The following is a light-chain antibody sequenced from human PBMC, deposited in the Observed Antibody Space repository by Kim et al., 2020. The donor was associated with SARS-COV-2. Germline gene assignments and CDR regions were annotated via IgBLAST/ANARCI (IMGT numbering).Light chain of an antibody. CDR2: QDS. Sequence: VSPGQTASITCSGDKLGDKYACWYQQKPGQSPVLVIYQDSKRPAGIPERFSGSNSGNTATLTISGTQAMDEADYYCQAWDSSTAVFGGGTQLTVL. CDR1: KLGDKY. J-gene: IGLJ2*01. CDR3: QAWDSSTAV. V-gene: IGLV3-1*01.